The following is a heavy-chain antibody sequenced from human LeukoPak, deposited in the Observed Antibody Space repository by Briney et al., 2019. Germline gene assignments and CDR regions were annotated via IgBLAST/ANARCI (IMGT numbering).Heavy chain of an antibody. CDR2: IYYSGST. CDR3: ARVSSGTYYFDY. Sequence: SETLSLTCTVSGGSISSGDYYWSWIRQPPGKGLEWIGYIYYSGSTYYNPSLKSRVTISVDTPKNQFSLKLSSVTAADTAVYYCARVSSGTYYFDYWGQGTLVTVSS. D-gene: IGHD3-22*01. V-gene: IGHV4-30-4*01. J-gene: IGHJ4*02. CDR1: GGSISSGDYY.